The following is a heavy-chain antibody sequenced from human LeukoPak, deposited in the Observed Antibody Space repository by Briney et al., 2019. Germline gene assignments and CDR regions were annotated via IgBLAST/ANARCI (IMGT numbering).Heavy chain of an antibody. Sequence: ASVKVSCKASGYTFTDFYMHWVRQAPGQGLEWMGCINLNSGGTNYAQNFQGRVTMTRDTSISIAYMELNRLISDDTAVYYCARAAKWELLKGGLDSWGQGTLVTVSS. CDR3: ARAAKWELLKGGLDS. CDR2: INLNSGGT. D-gene: IGHD1-26*01. V-gene: IGHV1-2*02. CDR1: GYTFTDFY. J-gene: IGHJ4*02.